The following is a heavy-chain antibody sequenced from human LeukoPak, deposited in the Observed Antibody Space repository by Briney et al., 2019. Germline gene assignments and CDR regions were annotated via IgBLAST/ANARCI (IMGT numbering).Heavy chain of an antibody. CDR1: GFTFSSYA. Sequence: PGGSLRLSCAASGFTFSSYAMHWVRQAPGKGLEWVAVISYDGSNKYYADSVKGRFTISRDNSKNTLYLQMSSLRGEDTAVYYCAKVTRRKYGSGSYFDYYMDVWGKGTTVTVSS. D-gene: IGHD3-10*01. V-gene: IGHV3-30-3*01. CDR2: ISYDGSNK. CDR3: AKVTRRKYGSGSYFDYYMDV. J-gene: IGHJ6*03.